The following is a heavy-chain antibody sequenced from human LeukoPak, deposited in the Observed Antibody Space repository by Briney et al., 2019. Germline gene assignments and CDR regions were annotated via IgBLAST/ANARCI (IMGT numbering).Heavy chain of an antibody. J-gene: IGHJ3*02. Sequence: PGGSLRLSCAVSGFSVTNNYMSWVRQAPGKGLEWVSVFYVGGATYYADSVKGRFTISRDNSKNTLYLQMNSLRADDTAVYYCAKRRDGFDIWGQGTLVTVSS. D-gene: IGHD5-24*01. CDR3: AKRRDGFDI. CDR2: FYVGGAT. CDR1: GFSVTNNY. V-gene: IGHV3-53*01.